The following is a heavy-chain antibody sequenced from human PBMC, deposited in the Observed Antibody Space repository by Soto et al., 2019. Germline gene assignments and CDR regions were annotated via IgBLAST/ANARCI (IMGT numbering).Heavy chain of an antibody. CDR1: GFTFSSYG. CDR2: ISYDGSNK. D-gene: IGHD1-1*01. CDR3: AKDESTGNSHYYGMDV. V-gene: IGHV3-30*18. J-gene: IGHJ6*02. Sequence: QVQLVESGGGVVQPGRSLRLSCAASGFTFSSYGMHWVRQAPGKGLEWVAVISYDGSNKYYADSVKGRFTISRDNSKNTMYLQMNSLRAEDTAVYYCAKDESTGNSHYYGMDVWGQGTTVTVSS.